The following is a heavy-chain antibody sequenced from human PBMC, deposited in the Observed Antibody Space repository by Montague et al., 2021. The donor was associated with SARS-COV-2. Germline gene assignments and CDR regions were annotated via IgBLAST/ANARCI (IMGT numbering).Heavy chain of an antibody. J-gene: IGHJ2*01. D-gene: IGHD5-12*01. CDR3: AGDRGRFWHFDL. V-gene: IGHV4-59*01. CDR2: IYYSGST. Sequence: SETLSLTCTVSGGSISSYYWSWIRQPPGKGLEWIGYIYYSGSTKCNPSLKSRVTISVDTSKSQMSLRLNSVTAADTAVYYCAGDRGRFWHFDLWGRGTLVTVSS. CDR1: GGSISSYY.